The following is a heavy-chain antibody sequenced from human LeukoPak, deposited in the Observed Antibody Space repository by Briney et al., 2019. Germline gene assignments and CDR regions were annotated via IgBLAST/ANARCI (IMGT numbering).Heavy chain of an antibody. D-gene: IGHD2-2*02. CDR1: GFTFSSYA. J-gene: IGHJ5*02. CDR3: AKDGCSSTSCYTNWFDP. Sequence: HPGGSLRLSCAASGFTFSSYAMSWVRQAPGKGLEWVSAISGSGGSTYYADSVKGRFTISRDNSKNTLYLQMNSLRAEDTAVYYCAKDGCSSTSCYTNWFDPWGQGTLVTVSS. CDR2: ISGSGGST. V-gene: IGHV3-23*01.